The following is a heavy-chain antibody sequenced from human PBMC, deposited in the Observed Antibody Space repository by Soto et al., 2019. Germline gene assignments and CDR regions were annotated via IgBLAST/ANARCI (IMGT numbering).Heavy chain of an antibody. CDR2: IIPIFGTA. V-gene: IGHV1-69*06. CDR3: ARRSRVDFGVVRRPLYGMDV. D-gene: IGHD3-3*01. CDR1: GGTFSSYA. Sequence: QVQLVQSGAEVKKPGSSVKVSCKASGGTFSSYAISWVRQAPGQGLEWMGGIIPIFGTANYAQKFQGRVTITAYKATSTVYMELSRLRSEDTAVYYCARRSRVDFGVVRRPLYGMDVWGQGTTVTVSS. J-gene: IGHJ6*02.